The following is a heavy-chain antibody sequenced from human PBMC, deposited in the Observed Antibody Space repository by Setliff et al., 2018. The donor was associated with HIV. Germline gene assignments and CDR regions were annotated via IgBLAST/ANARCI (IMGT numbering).Heavy chain of an antibody. J-gene: IGHJ6*03. D-gene: IGHD2-15*01. Sequence: GASVKVSCKTAGYTFTSYHLHWLRQAPGQGLEWMGWINPNSGDTRYAQRFQGRVTMTRDTSTNTAYMELNSLTSDDTAVYYCARDLVVVAPYYCYMDVWGKGTTVTVSS. V-gene: IGHV1-2*02. CDR2: INPNSGDT. CDR1: GYTFTSYH. CDR3: ARDLVVVAPYYCYMDV.